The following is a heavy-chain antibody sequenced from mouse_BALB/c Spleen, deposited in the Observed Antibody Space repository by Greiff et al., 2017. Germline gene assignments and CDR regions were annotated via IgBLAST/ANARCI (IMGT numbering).Heavy chain of an antibody. CDR2: IYPGGGYT. V-gene: IGHV1-63*02. J-gene: IGHJ4*01. CDR3: ARGGYGNYVYAMDY. Sequence: VQLHQSGAELVRPGPSVKISCKASGYTFTNYWLGWVKQRPGHGLEWIGDIYPGGGYTNYNEKFKGKATLTADTSSSTAYMQLSSLTSEDSAVYFCARGGYGNYVYAMDYWGQGTSVTVSS. CDR1: GYTFTNYW. D-gene: IGHD2-10*02.